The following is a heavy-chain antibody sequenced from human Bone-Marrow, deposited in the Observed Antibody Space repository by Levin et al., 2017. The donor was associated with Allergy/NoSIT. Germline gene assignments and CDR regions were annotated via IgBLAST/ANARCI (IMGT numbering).Heavy chain of an antibody. CDR2: ISFDGNDK. D-gene: IGHD3-10*01. V-gene: IGHV3-30*18. CDR3: AKDFFPSRYGSGSAYYGMDV. CDR1: GFTFSSYG. Sequence: QPGGSLRLSCAASGFTFSSYGMHWVRQAPGKGLECVAVISFDGNDKYYGDAVKGRFTISRDNSKTMLYLQVNSLRAEDTAVYYCAKDFFPSRYGSGSAYYGMDVWGQGTTVTVSS. J-gene: IGHJ6*02.